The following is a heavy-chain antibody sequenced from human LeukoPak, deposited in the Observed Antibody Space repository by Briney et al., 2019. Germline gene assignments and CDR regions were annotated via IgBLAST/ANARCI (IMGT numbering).Heavy chain of an antibody. D-gene: IGHD6-19*01. CDR1: GFIFNNYA. Sequence: GRSLRLSCAGSGFIFNNYAMHWVRQPPGKGLEWVSGISWNSGTIDYADSVRGRFTISRDNAKNSLYLQMDSLRVEDTALYYCAKDNRRHYTSGPNPDSLHWGQGALVTVSS. J-gene: IGHJ4*02. CDR2: ISWNSGTI. V-gene: IGHV3-9*01. CDR3: AKDNRRHYTSGPNPDSLH.